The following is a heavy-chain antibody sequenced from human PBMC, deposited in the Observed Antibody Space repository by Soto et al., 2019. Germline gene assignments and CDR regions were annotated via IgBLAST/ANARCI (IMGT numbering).Heavy chain of an antibody. CDR1: GYGFTTYG. Sequence: QVHLLQSGAEVKKPGASVKGSCKGSGYGFTTYGSTWVRQAPGQGLEWMAWISAHNGNTNYAQKLQGRVTVTRDTSTSTAYMELRSLRSDYTAVYYCARGRYGDYSGQGALVTVSS. CDR3: ARGRYGDY. V-gene: IGHV1-18*01. J-gene: IGHJ4*02. CDR2: ISAHNGNT. D-gene: IGHD1-1*01.